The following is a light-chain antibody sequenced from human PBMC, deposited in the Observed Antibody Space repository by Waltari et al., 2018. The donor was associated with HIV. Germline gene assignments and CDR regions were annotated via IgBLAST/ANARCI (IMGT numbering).Light chain of an antibody. Sequence: ILLTQSPVTLSLSPGQTATVPCRASRTVSSSLAWYQQSGGRPPRLLIYDASNRAAGVPGRFRAFGSGTDFTLVIDDLEPEDSAVYYCNQCGNRPPCTFGRGTRLEIK. V-gene: IGKV3-11*01. CDR2: DAS. CDR1: RTVSSS. J-gene: IGKJ2*02. CDR3: NQCGNRPPCT.